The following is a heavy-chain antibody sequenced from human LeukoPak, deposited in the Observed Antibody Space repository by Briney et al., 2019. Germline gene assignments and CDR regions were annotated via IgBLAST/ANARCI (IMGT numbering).Heavy chain of an antibody. CDR3: ARGIDEY. CDR2: INPKSGDT. Sequence: SVTVSCKAYGYTFTGFYIHWIRQAPGEGLVWMGWINPKSGDTNYAQKFLGRVTVTRDTSVSTAYMELSRLKSDDTAVYYCARGIDEYWGQGTLVTVSS. V-gene: IGHV1-2*02. J-gene: IGHJ4*02. CDR1: GYTFTGFY.